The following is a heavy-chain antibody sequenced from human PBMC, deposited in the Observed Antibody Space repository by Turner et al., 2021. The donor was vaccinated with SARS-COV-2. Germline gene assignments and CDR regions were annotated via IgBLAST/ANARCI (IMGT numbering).Heavy chain of an antibody. Sequence: VQLVESGGGLVQPGRSLRLSCAASGFTFDDYALHWVRQAPGKGLEWVSGVSWNSGTIGYADSVKGRFTISRDNAKNSLYLQMNSLRAEDTALYYCAKDIGLRYSGYDWTGAFDIWGQGTMVTVSS. CDR1: GFTFDDYA. CDR2: VSWNSGTI. CDR3: AKDIGLRYSGYDWTGAFDI. D-gene: IGHD5-12*01. J-gene: IGHJ3*02. V-gene: IGHV3-9*01.